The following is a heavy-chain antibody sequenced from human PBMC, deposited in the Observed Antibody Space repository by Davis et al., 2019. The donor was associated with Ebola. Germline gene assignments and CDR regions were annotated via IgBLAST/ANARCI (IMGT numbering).Heavy chain of an antibody. CDR2: IYYSGST. Sequence: SETLSLTCTVSGGSISSGGYYWSWIRQHPGKGLEWIGYIYYSGSTYYNPSLKSRVTISVDTSKNQFSLKLSSVTAADTAVYYCARGEGDIVVYGMDVWGQGTTVTVSS. CDR1: GGSISSGGYY. V-gene: IGHV4-31*03. J-gene: IGHJ6*02. CDR3: ARGEGDIVVYGMDV. D-gene: IGHD2-15*01.